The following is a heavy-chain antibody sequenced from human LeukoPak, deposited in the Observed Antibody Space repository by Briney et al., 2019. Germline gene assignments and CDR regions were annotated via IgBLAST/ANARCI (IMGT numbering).Heavy chain of an antibody. CDR3: AGPLADPDAFDI. CDR1: GGTFSSYA. Sequence: SVKVSCKASGGTFSSYAISWVRQAPGQGLEWMGGIIPIFGTANYAQKFQGRVTITADESTSTAYMELSSLRSEGTAVYYCAGPLADPDAFDIWGQGTMVTVSS. V-gene: IGHV1-69*01. J-gene: IGHJ3*02. CDR2: IIPIFGTA.